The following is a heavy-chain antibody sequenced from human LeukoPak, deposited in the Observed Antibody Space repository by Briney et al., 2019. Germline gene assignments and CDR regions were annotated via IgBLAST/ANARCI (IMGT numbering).Heavy chain of an antibody. D-gene: IGHD3-10*01. V-gene: IGHV3-30*07. Sequence: GGSLRLSCVPSGFNFAAYPMHWVRHVPGKGLEWVAAISYDGSNKYYADSVKGRFTISRDNSKNTLYLQMNSLRAEDTAVYYCAKEERGTWYYYGSGSYYWGQGTLVTVSS. CDR2: ISYDGSNK. J-gene: IGHJ4*02. CDR3: AKEERGTWYYYGSGSYY. CDR1: GFNFAAYP.